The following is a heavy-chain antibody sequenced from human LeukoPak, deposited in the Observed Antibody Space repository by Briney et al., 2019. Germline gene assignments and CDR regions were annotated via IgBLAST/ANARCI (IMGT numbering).Heavy chain of an antibody. V-gene: IGHV3-7*01. CDR3: ARDTGYSSGWYESRAFDI. Sequence: QTGGSLRLSCAASGFTFSSYWMSWVRQAPGKGLEWVAKIKEDGSDKYYLDSVKGRFTISRDNAKNSLYLQMNSLRAEDTAVYYCARDTGYSSGWYESRAFDIWGQGTMVTVSS. CDR1: GFTFSSYW. J-gene: IGHJ3*02. D-gene: IGHD6-19*01. CDR2: IKEDGSDK.